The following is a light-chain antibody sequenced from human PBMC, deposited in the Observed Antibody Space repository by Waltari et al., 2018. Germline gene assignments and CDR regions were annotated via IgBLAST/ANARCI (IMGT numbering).Light chain of an antibody. CDR2: KAS. CDR3: LQYNSYPWT. J-gene: IGKJ1*01. CDR1: QSIVVW. V-gene: IGKV1-5*03. Sequence: DIQVTQSPSTLSASVGDRVTITCRASQSIVVWCAWYQQKPEKAPRLLIYKASYLESGVPSRFSGSGSGTAFTLTISSLQADDFATYYCLQYNSYPWTFGQGTKVEIK.